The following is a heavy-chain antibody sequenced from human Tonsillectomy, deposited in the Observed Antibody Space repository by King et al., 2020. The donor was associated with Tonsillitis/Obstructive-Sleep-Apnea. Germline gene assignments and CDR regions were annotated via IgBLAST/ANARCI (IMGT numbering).Heavy chain of an antibody. D-gene: IGHD3-3*01. Sequence: VQLQQWGAGLLKPSETLSLTCAVYGGSFSGYYWSWIRQPPGNGLEWIGEINHSGSTNYNPSLKSRVTISVDTSKNQFSLKLSSVTAADTAVYYCATSFYDFWSGYRRPSCDYWGQGTLVTVSS. CDR3: ATSFYDFWSGYRRPSCDY. CDR1: GGSFSGYY. J-gene: IGHJ4*02. V-gene: IGHV4-34*01. CDR2: INHSGST.